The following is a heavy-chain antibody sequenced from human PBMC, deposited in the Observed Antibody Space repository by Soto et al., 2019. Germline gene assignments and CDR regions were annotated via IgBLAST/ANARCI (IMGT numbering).Heavy chain of an antibody. CDR2: TYYRGTP. J-gene: IGHJ4*02. CDR1: GGSMSSTSYF. Sequence: PSETLSLTCTVSGGSMSSTSYFWAWIRQPPGKGLEWIGSTYYRGTPYYNPSLKSRVTISADTSKKQFSMKLPSVTAADTAVYYCARGGRDAYEFDYWGPGTLVTVAS. V-gene: IGHV4-39*01. D-gene: IGHD3-16*01. CDR3: ARGGRDAYEFDY.